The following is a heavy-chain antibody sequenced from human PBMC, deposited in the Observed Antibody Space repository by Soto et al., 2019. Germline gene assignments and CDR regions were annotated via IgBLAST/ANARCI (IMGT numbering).Heavy chain of an antibody. CDR1: GYSFTSHW. CDR2: IDPSDSYT. V-gene: IGHV5-10-1*01. CDR3: XXXXXXXXXXXXXX. J-gene: IGHJ2*01. Sequence: EVQLVQSGAEVKKPGESLRISCKGSGYSFTSHWISWVRQMPGKGLEWMGRIDPSDSYTNYSPSFQGHVTISADKSIXTVXXXWXXXXXXXXXTXXXXXXXXXXXXXXXXXXXRGPLVTVSS.